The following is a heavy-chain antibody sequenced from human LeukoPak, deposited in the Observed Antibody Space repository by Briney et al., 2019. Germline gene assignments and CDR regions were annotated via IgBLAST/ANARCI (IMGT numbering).Heavy chain of an antibody. Sequence: SETLSLTCTVSGGSISSSSYYWGWIRQPPGKGLEWIGSIYYSGSTYYNPSLKSRVTISVDTSKNQFSLKLSSVTAADTAVYYCARYRGVTTPFYYYYYMDVWGKGTTVTVSS. CDR2: IYYSGST. J-gene: IGHJ6*03. CDR1: GGSISSSSYY. V-gene: IGHV4-39*01. CDR3: ARYRGVTTPFYYYYYMDV. D-gene: IGHD4-17*01.